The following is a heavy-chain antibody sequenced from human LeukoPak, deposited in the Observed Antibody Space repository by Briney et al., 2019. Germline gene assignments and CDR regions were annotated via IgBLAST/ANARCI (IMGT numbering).Heavy chain of an antibody. CDR3: RRWGNLNAFDI. CDR1: GFTFSSYA. Sequence: PGGSLRLSCAGSGFTFSSYAMSWVRQAPGKGLEWVSAISASGSSTYYADSVKGHFTISRDNSKNTLYLLMNSLRAEDTAAYYCRRWGNLNAFDIWGQGTMVTVSS. CDR2: ISASGSST. D-gene: IGHD4-23*01. V-gene: IGHV3-23*01. J-gene: IGHJ3*02.